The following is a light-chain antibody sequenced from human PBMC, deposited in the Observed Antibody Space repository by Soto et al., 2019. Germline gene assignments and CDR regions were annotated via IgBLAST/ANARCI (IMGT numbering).Light chain of an antibody. Sequence: EIVLAQSPGTLSLSPGERATLSCRSSQSVVSNLAWYQQRPGQAPRLLIYGASTRATGIPVRFSGSGSGTEFTLTISGLQSEDFGVYLCQQYNNRPPITFGQGTRLE. V-gene: IGKV3D-15*01. CDR1: QSVVSN. J-gene: IGKJ5*01. CDR3: QQYNNRPPIT. CDR2: GAS.